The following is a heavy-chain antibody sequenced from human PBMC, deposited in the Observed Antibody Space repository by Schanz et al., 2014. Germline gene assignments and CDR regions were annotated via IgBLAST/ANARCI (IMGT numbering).Heavy chain of an antibody. Sequence: QVQLVQSGAEVKKPGSSVKVSCTASGGTFSSYTISWIRQAPGQGLEWMGRIIPVLAIADYAQKFQSRVTITADKSTSTASMELSSLRYEDTALYYCARGTMPGTFDIWGQGTMVTVSS. V-gene: IGHV1-69*02. D-gene: IGHD2-2*01. CDR1: GGTFSSYT. J-gene: IGHJ3*02. CDR2: IIPVLAIA. CDR3: ARGTMPGTFDI.